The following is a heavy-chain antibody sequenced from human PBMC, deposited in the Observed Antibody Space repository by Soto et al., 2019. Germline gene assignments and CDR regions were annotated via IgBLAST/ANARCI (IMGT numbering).Heavy chain of an antibody. CDR2: IYYSGST. J-gene: IGHJ6*02. CDR3: ARDFTLWGYDRNYYYYYYGMDV. V-gene: IGHV4-31*03. CDR1: GCSISSGGYY. D-gene: IGHD5-12*01. Sequence: PSETLSLTCTVSGCSISSGGYYWSWIRQHPGKGLEWIGYIYYSGSTYYNPSLKSRVTISVDTSKNQFSLKLSSVTAADTAVYYCARDFTLWGYDRNYYYYYYGMDVWGQGTTVTVSS.